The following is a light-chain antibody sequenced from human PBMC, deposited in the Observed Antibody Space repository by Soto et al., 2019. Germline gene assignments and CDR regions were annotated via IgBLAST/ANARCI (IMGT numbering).Light chain of an antibody. V-gene: IGLV1-40*01. J-gene: IGLJ2*01. CDR3: PSYDNSLSGMV. CDR1: SSNIGAGYE. CDR2: GNS. Sequence: QSVLTQPPSVSGAPGQRVTISCTGSSSNIGAGYEVLWYQQLPRTAPKLLIYGNSNRPSGVPDRFSGSKSGTSASLAITGLQAEDEAYYYCPSYDNSLSGMVFGGGTKVTVL.